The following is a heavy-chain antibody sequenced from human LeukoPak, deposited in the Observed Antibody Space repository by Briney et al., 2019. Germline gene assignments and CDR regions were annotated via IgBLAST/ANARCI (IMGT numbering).Heavy chain of an antibody. J-gene: IGHJ4*02. CDR2: IKQDGSEK. V-gene: IGHV3-7*01. Sequence: PGGSLRLSCAASGFTLGSYWMTWVRQAPGKGLEWVANIKQDGSEKYYVDSVKGRFTISRDNAKNPLYLQMNSLRAEDTAVYYCARDRGWGLRFLDYWGQGTLVTVSS. CDR1: GFTLGSYW. CDR3: ARDRGWGLRFLDY. D-gene: IGHD1-26*01.